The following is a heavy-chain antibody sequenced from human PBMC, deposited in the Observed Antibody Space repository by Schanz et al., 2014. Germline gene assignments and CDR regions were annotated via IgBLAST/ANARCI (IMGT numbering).Heavy chain of an antibody. D-gene: IGHD5-18*01. Sequence: EVQLLESGGGLVQPGGSLRLSCSASGFTFSTFAMHWVRQAPGKGLEYISAISNNGDSTYYADSVKGRFTISRDNSKNPLFLPIDQPEVDDSACDYFGRAGTGMAGWYFELWGRGTLVTVSS. V-gene: IGHV3-64D*06. J-gene: IGHJ2*01. CDR2: ISNNGDST. CDR1: GFTFSTFA. CDR3: GRAGTGMAGWYFEL.